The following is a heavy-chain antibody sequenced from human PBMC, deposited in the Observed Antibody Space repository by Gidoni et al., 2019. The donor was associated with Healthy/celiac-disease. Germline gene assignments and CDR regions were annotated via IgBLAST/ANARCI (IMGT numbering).Heavy chain of an antibody. D-gene: IGHD2-15*01. Sequence: QVQLVQSGAEVKKPGSSVKVSCKASGGTFSSYALGWVRQAPGQGLAWMVGLIHIFGTANYAQKFQGRVTITAYESTSTAYMELSSLRSEDTAVYYCARRTCSGGSCYYNWFDPWGQGTLVTVSS. CDR2: LIHIFGTA. V-gene: IGHV1-69*01. J-gene: IGHJ5*02. CDR1: GGTFSSYA. CDR3: ARRTCSGGSCYYNWFDP.